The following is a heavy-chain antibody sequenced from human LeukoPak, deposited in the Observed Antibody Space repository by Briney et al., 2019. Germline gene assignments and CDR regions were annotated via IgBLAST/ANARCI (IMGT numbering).Heavy chain of an antibody. CDR1: GFTFSSYG. D-gene: IGHD5-12*01. CDR3: ARELIVATIGYHYYGMDA. V-gene: IGHV3-33*01. CDR2: IWYDGSNK. Sequence: GGSLRLSCAASGFTFSSYGMHWVCQAPGKGMEWVAVIWYDGSNKYYADSVKGRFTISRDNSKNTLYLQMNSLRAEDTAVYYCARELIVATIGYHYYGMDAWGQGTTVTVSS. J-gene: IGHJ6*02.